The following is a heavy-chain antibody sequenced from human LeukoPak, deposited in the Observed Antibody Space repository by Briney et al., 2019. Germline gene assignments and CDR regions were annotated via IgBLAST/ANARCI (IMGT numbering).Heavy chain of an antibody. Sequence: PSETLSLTCTVSGGSISSYYWSWIRQPPGKGLEWIGSIYHSENTNYNPSLESRVTISVDTSKNQFSLVLRSVTPADTAVYYCARDPPRGSGRAFDVWGQGTLVTVSS. D-gene: IGHD1-26*01. J-gene: IGHJ3*01. CDR1: GGSISSYY. CDR2: IYHSENT. CDR3: ARDPPRGSGRAFDV. V-gene: IGHV4-59*01.